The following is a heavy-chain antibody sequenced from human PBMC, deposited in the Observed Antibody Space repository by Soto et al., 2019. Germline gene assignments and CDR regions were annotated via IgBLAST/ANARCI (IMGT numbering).Heavy chain of an antibody. D-gene: IGHD2-2*01. Sequence: PXGSLRLSCEASGFSFSTYRMNWVRQAPGKGLGWVSFISGRGTTTYYADSVRGRFTVSRDNAKNSLSLEVNSLRDEDTDVYYCARLGYCSSAPCTYYFYYYGMDFWGQGTTVTVSS. CDR2: ISGRGTTT. V-gene: IGHV3-48*02. CDR1: GFSFSTYR. CDR3: ARLGYCSSAPCTYYFYYYGMDF. J-gene: IGHJ6*02.